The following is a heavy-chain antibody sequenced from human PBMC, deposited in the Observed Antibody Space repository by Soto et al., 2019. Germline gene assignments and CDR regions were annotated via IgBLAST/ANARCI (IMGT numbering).Heavy chain of an antibody. CDR3: ARIPQEDDHYYYMDV. CDR2: IYPGDSDT. J-gene: IGHJ6*03. D-gene: IGHD2-15*01. V-gene: IGHV5-51*01. Sequence: PGESLKISCKGSGYSFTSYWIVWVRQMPGKGLEWMGIIYPGDSDTRYSPSFQGQVTISADKSISTAYLQWSSLKASDTAMYYCARIPQEDDHYYYMDVWGKGTTVTVSS. CDR1: GYSFTSYW.